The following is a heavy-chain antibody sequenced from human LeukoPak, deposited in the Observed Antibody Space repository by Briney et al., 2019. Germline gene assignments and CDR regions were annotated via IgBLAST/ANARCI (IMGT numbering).Heavy chain of an antibody. J-gene: IGHJ4*02. Sequence: SETLSLTCAVYGGSFSGYYWSWIRQPPGKGLEWIGYIYYSGSTNYNPSLKSRVTISVDTSKNQFSLKLSSVTAADTAVYYCARGDYGGNPGFGYWGQGTLVTVSS. CDR2: IYYSGST. V-gene: IGHV4-59*01. CDR3: ARGDYGGNPGFGY. D-gene: IGHD4-23*01. CDR1: GGSFSGYY.